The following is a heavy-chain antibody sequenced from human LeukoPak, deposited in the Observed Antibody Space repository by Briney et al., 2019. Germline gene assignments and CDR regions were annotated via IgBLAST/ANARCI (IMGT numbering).Heavy chain of an antibody. V-gene: IGHV1-2*02. CDR3: ARDELWFGEYPPYFDY. D-gene: IGHD3-10*01. J-gene: IGHJ4*02. CDR1: GYTFTAYY. CDR2: INPNSGGT. Sequence: GASVKVSCKASGYTFTAYYMHWVRQAPGQGLEWMGWINPNSGGTNYAQKFQGRVTMTRDTSISTAYMELSRLRSDDTAVYYCARDELWFGEYPPYFDYWGQGTLVTVSS.